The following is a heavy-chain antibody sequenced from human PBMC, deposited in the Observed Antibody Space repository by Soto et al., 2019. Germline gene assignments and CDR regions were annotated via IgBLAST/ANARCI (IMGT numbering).Heavy chain of an antibody. J-gene: IGHJ5*02. D-gene: IGHD5-12*01. CDR1: GYTFSDYY. V-gene: IGHV1-2*04. Sequence: XXVKVSCRASGYTFSDYYVHWVRQAPGQGLEWMGWINPYSGATNYAQKFQDWVTMTGDASVSTAYLELTTLVSDDTAVYYCARARANVAPNWFDPWGQGTLVTVSS. CDR3: ARARANVAPNWFDP. CDR2: INPYSGAT.